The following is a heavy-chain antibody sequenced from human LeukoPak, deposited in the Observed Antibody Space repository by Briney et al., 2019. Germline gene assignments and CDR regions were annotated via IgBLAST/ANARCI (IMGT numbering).Heavy chain of an antibody. CDR3: AGGGIIVVVDY. D-gene: IGHD2-15*01. J-gene: IGHJ4*02. CDR2: IYNSGGI. V-gene: IGHV4-59*01. Sequence: SETLSLTCTVSGGSITSSFYWSWIRQSPGKGLEWIGYIYNSGGIKYNPSLKSRLTISVDTSKNQFSLKLSSVTAADTAVYYCAGGGIIVVVDYWGLGTLVTVSS. CDR1: GGSITSSFY.